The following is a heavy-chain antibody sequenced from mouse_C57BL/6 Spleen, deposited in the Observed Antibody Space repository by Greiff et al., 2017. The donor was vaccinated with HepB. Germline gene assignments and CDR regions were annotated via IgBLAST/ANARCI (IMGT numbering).Heavy chain of an antibody. V-gene: IGHV1-82*01. CDR3: ARSGGNYDYAMDY. D-gene: IGHD2-1*01. CDR2: IYPGDGDT. J-gene: IGHJ4*01. CDR1: GYAFSSSW. Sequence: VKLVESGPELVKPGASVKISCKASGYAFSSSWMNWVKQRPGKGLEWIGRIYPGDGDTKYNGKFKGKATLTADKSSSTAYMQLSSLTSEDSAVYFCARSGGNYDYAMDYWGQGTSVTVSS.